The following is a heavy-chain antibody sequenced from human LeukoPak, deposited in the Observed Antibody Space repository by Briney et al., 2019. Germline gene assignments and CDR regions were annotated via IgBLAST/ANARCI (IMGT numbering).Heavy chain of an antibody. V-gene: IGHV3-30*18. CDR1: GFTFSSYG. CDR2: ISYDGSNK. Sequence: GRSLRLSCAASGFTFSSYGMHWVRQAPGKGLEWVAVISYDGSNKYYADSVKGRFTISRDNSKNTLYLQMSSLRAEDTAVYYCAKDHLYYFDYWGQGTLVTVSS. J-gene: IGHJ4*02. CDR3: AKDHLYYFDY.